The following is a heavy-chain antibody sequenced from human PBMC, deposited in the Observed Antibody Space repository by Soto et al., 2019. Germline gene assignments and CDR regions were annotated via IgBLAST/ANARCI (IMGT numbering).Heavy chain of an antibody. J-gene: IGHJ4*02. D-gene: IGHD3-16*01. CDR1: GFSLSPYW. Sequence: PGGSLRLSCAASGFSLSPYWMHWVRQVPGRGLEWVARLSSDGFGAAYADSVKGRFFISRDIARNTLSLQMNCLRADDTAVYYCARDLGGPDYWGRGTSVTVSS. CDR3: ARDLGGPDY. V-gene: IGHV3-74*03. CDR2: LSSDGFGA.